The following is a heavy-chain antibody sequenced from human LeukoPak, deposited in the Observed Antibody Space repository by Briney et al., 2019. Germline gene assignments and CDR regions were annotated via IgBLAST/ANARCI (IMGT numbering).Heavy chain of an antibody. CDR3: AKFVPIVGAFDP. V-gene: IGHV3-21*01. CDR2: ISSSSSYI. J-gene: IGHJ5*02. Sequence: GGSLRLSCAASGFTFSSYSMNWVRQAPGKGLEWVSSISSSSSYIYYADSVKGRLSISRDNDKKSMYLQMNSLRADDTAVYYCAKFVPIVGAFDPWGQGTLVTVSS. D-gene: IGHD1-26*01. CDR1: GFTFSSYS.